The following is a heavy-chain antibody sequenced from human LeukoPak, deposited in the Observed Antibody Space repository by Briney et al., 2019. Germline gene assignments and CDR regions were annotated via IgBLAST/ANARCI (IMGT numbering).Heavy chain of an antibody. Sequence: SETLSLTCTVSGGSISSDYWSWIRQPAGKVLEWIGRINTSGRTNYKPSLKSRVTMSVDTSKNQFSLKLSSVTAADTAVYYCTRGSIAYYYMDVWGKGTTVTISS. CDR1: GGSISSDY. CDR3: TRGSIAYYYMDV. D-gene: IGHD3-22*01. CDR2: INTSGRT. J-gene: IGHJ6*03. V-gene: IGHV4-4*07.